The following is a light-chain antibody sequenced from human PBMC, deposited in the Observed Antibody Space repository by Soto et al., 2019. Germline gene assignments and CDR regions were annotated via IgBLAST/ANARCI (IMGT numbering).Light chain of an antibody. CDR3: FSHRSGDSHV. CDR1: SSDIGAYNY. V-gene: IGLV2-14*01. Sequence: QSALTQPASVSASPGQSITISCTGPSSDIGAYNYVSWYQQYPGKAPKLMIYGVTNRPSGVSNRFSGSKTGNTASLTISGLQAEDEADYYCFSHRSGDSHVFGTGTKVTVL. J-gene: IGLJ1*01. CDR2: GVT.